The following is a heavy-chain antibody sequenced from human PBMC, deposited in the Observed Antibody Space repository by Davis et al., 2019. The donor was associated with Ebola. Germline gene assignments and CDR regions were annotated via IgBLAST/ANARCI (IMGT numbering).Heavy chain of an antibody. Sequence: PSETLSLTCTVSGGSISSGGYYWSWIRQHPGKGLEWIGYIYYSGSTNYNPSLKSRVTISVDTSKNQFSLKLSSVTAADTAVYYCARVHDLVVVPAAKEDYYYYGMDVWGQGTTVTVSS. J-gene: IGHJ6*02. V-gene: IGHV4-61*08. CDR2: IYYSGST. D-gene: IGHD2-2*01. CDR3: ARVHDLVVVPAAKEDYYYYGMDV. CDR1: GGSISSGGYY.